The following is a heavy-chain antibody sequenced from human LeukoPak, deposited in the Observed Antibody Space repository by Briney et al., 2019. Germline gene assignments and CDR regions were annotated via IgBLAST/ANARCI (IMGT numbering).Heavy chain of an antibody. J-gene: IGHJ4*02. Sequence: PGGSLRLSRAASGFTFSSYSMNWVRQAPGKGLEWVSSISSSSSYIYYADSVKGRFTISRDNAKNSLYLQMNSLRAEDTAVYYCATAGAYYYDSSGYYLFDYWGQGTLVTVSS. D-gene: IGHD3-22*01. V-gene: IGHV3-21*01. CDR1: GFTFSSYS. CDR3: ATAGAYYYDSSGYYLFDY. CDR2: ISSSSSYI.